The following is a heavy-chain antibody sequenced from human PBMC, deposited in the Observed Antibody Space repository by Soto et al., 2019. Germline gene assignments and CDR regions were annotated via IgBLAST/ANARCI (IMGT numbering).Heavy chain of an antibody. CDR1: GGSISSGNYS. D-gene: IGHD3-10*01. J-gene: IGHJ5*02. V-gene: IGHV4-30-4*01. Sequence: SETLSLTCTVSGGSISSGNYSWSWIRQPPGKGLECIAYIYSNGSAYYNPSLKSRVIVLVDTSRNQFSLTPRYVTAADTAVYYCARDTGSGPSWFDPWGHGTLVTVS. CDR3: ARDTGSGPSWFDP. CDR2: IYSNGSA.